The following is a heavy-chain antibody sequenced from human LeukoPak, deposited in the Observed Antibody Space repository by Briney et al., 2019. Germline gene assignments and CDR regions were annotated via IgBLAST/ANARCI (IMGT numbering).Heavy chain of an antibody. CDR3: ARLTQGWVCSSTGCSSDV. CDR2: IYHSGST. Sequence: PSETLSLTCFDSGGSISSGGYYWSWIRQPLVKGLEWIGYIYHSGSTYYNPSLKSRVTISVDRSKNQFSLKLTSVTVADTAVYYCARLTQGWVCSSTGCSSDVWGQGTTVTVSS. D-gene: IGHD2-2*01. V-gene: IGHV4-30-2*01. J-gene: IGHJ6*02. CDR1: GGSISSGGYY.